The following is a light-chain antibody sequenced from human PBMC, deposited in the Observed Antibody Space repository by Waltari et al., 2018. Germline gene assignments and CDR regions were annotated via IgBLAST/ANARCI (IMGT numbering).Light chain of an antibody. V-gene: IGKV3-11*01. CDR1: QNINTD. CDR3: QQCFYWPRT. Sequence: EIVLTQSPGTVSLSPGERATLSCRASQNINTDLVWYQQKPGQPPRLLIYDASNRASGIPPRFSGSGSGTDFTLIIRSLEPEDFAVYFCQQCFYWPRTFGQGTKIEMK. CDR2: DAS. J-gene: IGKJ1*01.